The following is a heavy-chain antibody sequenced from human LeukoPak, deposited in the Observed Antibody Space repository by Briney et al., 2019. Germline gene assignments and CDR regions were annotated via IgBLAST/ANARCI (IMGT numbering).Heavy chain of an antibody. CDR2: ISSSSSYI. D-gene: IGHD2-2*01. Sequence: PGGSLRLSCAASGFTVSSNYMSWVRQAPGKGLEWVSSISSSSSYIYYADSVKGRFTISRDNAKNSLYLQMNSLRAEDTAVYYCARCVVVPAAMGGSRPDYYGMDVWGQGTTVTVSS. J-gene: IGHJ6*02. CDR1: GFTVSSNY. V-gene: IGHV3-21*01. CDR3: ARCVVVPAAMGGSRPDYYGMDV.